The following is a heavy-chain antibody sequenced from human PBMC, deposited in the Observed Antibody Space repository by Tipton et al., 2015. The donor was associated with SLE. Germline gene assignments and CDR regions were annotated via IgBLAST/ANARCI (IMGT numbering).Heavy chain of an antibody. CDR1: GGSFSGYY. CDR2: IYYSGST. CDR3: ARGIGAFDI. V-gene: IGHV4-34*01. J-gene: IGHJ3*02. Sequence: TLSLTCAVYGGSFSGYYWSWIRQPPGKGLEWIGSIYYSGSTYYNPSLKSRVTISVDTSKNQFSLKLSSVTAADTAVYYCARGIGAFDIWGQGTMVTVSS.